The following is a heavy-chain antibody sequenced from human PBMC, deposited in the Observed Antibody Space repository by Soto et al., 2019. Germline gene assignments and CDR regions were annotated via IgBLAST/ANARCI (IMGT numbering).Heavy chain of an antibody. CDR1: GGSISSYY. Sequence: KPSETLSLTCTVSGGSISSYYWSWIRQPAGKGLEWIGRIYTSGSTNYNPSLKSRVTMSVDTSKNQFSLKLSSVTAADTAVYYCASWHRSYSHRGAFDIWGQGTMVTVSS. J-gene: IGHJ3*02. D-gene: IGHD1-26*01. CDR2: IYTSGST. CDR3: ASWHRSYSHRGAFDI. V-gene: IGHV4-4*07.